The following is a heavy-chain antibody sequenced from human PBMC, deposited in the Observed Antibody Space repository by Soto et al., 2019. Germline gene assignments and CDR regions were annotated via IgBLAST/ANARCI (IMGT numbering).Heavy chain of an antibody. CDR3: ARLYGAGSYYCYYGMEG. CDR1: GYSFTSYW. J-gene: IGHJ6*02. CDR2: IDPSDSYT. V-gene: IGHV5-10-1*01. D-gene: IGHD3-10*01. Sequence: QQLSCKGSGYSFTSYWISWVRQMPGKGLEWMGRIDPSDSYTNYSPSFQGHVTISADKSISTAYLQWSSLKASDSAMYYCARLYGAGSYYCYYGMEGWRRETTVAASS.